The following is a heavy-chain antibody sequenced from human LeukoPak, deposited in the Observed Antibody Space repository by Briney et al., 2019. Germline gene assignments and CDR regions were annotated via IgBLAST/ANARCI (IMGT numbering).Heavy chain of an antibody. CDR1: GGSISSSNW. V-gene: IGHV4-4*02. Sequence: PSETLSLTCAVSGGSISSSNWWSWVRQPPGKGLEWIGEIYHSGSTNYNPSLKSRVTISVDKSRNQFSLKLSSVTAADTAVYYCATVYCSSTSCYDDYWGQGTLVTVSS. CDR2: IYHSGST. J-gene: IGHJ4*02. D-gene: IGHD2-2*01. CDR3: ATVYCSSTSCYDDY.